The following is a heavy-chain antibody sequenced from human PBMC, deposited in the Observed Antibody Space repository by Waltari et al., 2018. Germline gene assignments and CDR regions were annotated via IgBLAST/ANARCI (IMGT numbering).Heavy chain of an antibody. Sequence: QVQLQESGQGLVKPSGTLSLPCPVLGGPISSYYGSWIRQPAGKGLEWIGRIYTSGSTNYNPSLKSRVTMSVDTSKNQFSLKLSSVTAADTAVYYCARAQTHTPIAVAGTSAFDIWGQGTMVTVSS. CDR1: GGPISSYY. D-gene: IGHD6-19*01. V-gene: IGHV4-4*07. J-gene: IGHJ3*02. CDR2: IYTSGST. CDR3: ARAQTHTPIAVAGTSAFDI.